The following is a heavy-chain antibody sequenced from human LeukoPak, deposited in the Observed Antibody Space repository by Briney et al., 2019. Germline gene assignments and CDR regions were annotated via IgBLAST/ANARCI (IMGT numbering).Heavy chain of an antibody. CDR3: AKAGDSSGWYSRQDYYGMDV. J-gene: IGHJ6*02. CDR2: ISYDGSNK. Sequence: GGSLRLSCAASGFTFSSYAMHWVRQAPGKGLVWVAVISYDGSNKYYADSVKGRFTISRDNSKNTLYLQMNSLRLEDTAVYYCAKAGDSSGWYSRQDYYGMDVWGQGTTVTVSS. CDR1: GFTFSSYA. V-gene: IGHV3-30-3*01. D-gene: IGHD6-19*01.